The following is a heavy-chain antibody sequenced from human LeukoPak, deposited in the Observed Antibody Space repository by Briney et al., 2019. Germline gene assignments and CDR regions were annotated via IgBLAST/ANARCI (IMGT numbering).Heavy chain of an antibody. CDR3: ARDSSSWYYDY. D-gene: IGHD6-13*01. CDR1: GFTFSSYW. J-gene: IGHJ4*02. V-gene: IGHV3-74*03. CDR2: IKSDGSST. Sequence: GGSLRLSCAASGFTFSSYWMPWVRQAPGKGLVWVSCIKSDGSSTTYADSVKGRFTISRDNAKNTLHLQMNSLRAEATAVYYCARDSSSWYYDYWGQGTLGTVSS.